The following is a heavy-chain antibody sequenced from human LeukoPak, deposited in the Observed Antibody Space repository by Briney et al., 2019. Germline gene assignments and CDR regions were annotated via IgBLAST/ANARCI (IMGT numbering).Heavy chain of an antibody. D-gene: IGHD3-3*01. Sequence: VASVKVSCKASGYTFTGYYMHWVRQAPGQGLEWMGWINPNSGGTNYAQKFQGRVTMTRDTSISTAYMGLSRLRSDDTAVYYCARDHYYDFWSGYYEGGFNWFDPWGQGTLVTVSS. J-gene: IGHJ5*02. V-gene: IGHV1-2*02. CDR2: INPNSGGT. CDR1: GYTFTGYY. CDR3: ARDHYYDFWSGYYEGGFNWFDP.